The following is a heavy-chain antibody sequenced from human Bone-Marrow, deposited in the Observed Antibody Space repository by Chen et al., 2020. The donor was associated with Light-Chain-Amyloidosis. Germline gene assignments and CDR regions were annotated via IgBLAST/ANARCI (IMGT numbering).Heavy chain of an antibody. V-gene: IGHV1-69*04. CDR1: GEPFSSYA. D-gene: IGHD3-3*02. CDR2: IIPMLETT. J-gene: IGHJ6*02. Sequence: QVQLVQSGAEVKKLGSPVKLSCKASGEPFSSYAISWVRQAPGQGLEWVGRIIPMLETTKYAQKFLGRVEITADRSTRTSHLEMTGLTFEDTAIYYCASAPPTTFNVYAMDVWGQGTTVVVSS. CDR3: ASAPPTTFNVYAMDV.